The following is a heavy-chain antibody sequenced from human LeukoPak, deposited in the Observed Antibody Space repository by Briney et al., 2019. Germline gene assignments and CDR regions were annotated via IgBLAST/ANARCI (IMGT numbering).Heavy chain of an antibody. V-gene: IGHV3-48*03. J-gene: IGHJ6*03. CDR3: ARDMGDYYYYYMDV. CDR1: GFTFSGYE. D-gene: IGHD3-16*01. Sequence: GGSLRLSCAASGFTFSGYEMNWVRQAPGKGLGWDSYISSSGSTIYYADSVKGRFTISRDNAKNSLYLQMNSLRAEDTAVYYCARDMGDYYYYYMDVWGKGTTVTVSS. CDR2: ISSSGSTI.